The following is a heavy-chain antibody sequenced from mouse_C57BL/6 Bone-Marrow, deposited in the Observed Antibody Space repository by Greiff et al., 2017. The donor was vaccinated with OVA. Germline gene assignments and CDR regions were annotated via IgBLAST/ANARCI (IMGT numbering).Heavy chain of an antibody. Sequence: VQLQQPGAELVRPGPSVKLSCKASGYTFTSYWMHWVKQRPGQGLEWIGVIDPSDSYTNYNQKFKGKATLTVDTSSSTAYMQLSSLTSEDSAVYYCARRLWYNWYFDVWGTGTTVTVSS. CDR3: ARRLWYNWYFDV. J-gene: IGHJ1*03. D-gene: IGHD2-1*01. CDR2: IDPSDSYT. CDR1: GYTFTSYW. V-gene: IGHV1-59*01.